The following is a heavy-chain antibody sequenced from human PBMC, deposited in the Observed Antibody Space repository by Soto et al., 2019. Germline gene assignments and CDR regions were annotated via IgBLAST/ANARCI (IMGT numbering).Heavy chain of an antibody. V-gene: IGHV1-69*06. J-gene: IGHJ5*02. CDR3: ARAYDDILTGYRHGFDP. Sequence: ASVKVSCKASGGTFSSYAISWVRQAPGQGLEWMGGIIPIFGTANYAQKFQGRVTITADKSTSTAYMELSSLRSEDTAVYYCARAYDDILTGYRHGFDPWGQGTLVTVSS. D-gene: IGHD3-9*01. CDR2: IIPIFGTA. CDR1: GGTFSSYA.